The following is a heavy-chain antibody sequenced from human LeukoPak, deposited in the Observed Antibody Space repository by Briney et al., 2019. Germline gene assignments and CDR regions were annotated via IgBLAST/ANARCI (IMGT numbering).Heavy chain of an antibody. Sequence: GGSLRLSCAASGFTFSSYGMHWVRQAPGKGLEWVAVIWYGGSNKYYADSVKGRFTISRDNSKNTLYLQMNSLRAEDTAVYYCAKEASCSTCSLPGYYFDYWGQGTLVTVSS. CDR3: AKEASCSTCSLPGYYFDY. CDR2: IWYGGSNK. CDR1: GFTFSSYG. V-gene: IGHV3-30*02. D-gene: IGHD2-2*01. J-gene: IGHJ4*02.